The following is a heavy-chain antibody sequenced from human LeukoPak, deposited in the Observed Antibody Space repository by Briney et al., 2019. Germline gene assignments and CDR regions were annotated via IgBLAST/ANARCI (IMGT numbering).Heavy chain of an antibody. J-gene: IGHJ3*02. Sequence: ASVKVSCKASGYTFTGYYMHWVRQAPGQGLEWMGWINPNSGGANYAQKFQGRVTMTRDTSISTAYMELSRLRSDDTAVYYCARVRRYCSSTSCSRSRDAFDIWGQGTTVTVSS. CDR1: GYTFTGYY. CDR3: ARVRRYCSSTSCSRSRDAFDI. D-gene: IGHD2-2*01. CDR2: INPNSGGA. V-gene: IGHV1-2*02.